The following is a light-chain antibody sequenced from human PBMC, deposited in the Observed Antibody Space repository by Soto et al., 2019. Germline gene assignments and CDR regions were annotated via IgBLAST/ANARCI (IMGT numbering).Light chain of an antibody. CDR3: QQYNKWPLT. Sequence: EIVMTQSPATLSVSPGERATLSCRASQSVSSNLAWYQQKPGQAPRLLIYGASTRTTGIPARFSGSGSVTEFTLTISSLQSEVFAVYYCQQYNKWPLTFGPGTKVDIK. CDR1: QSVSSN. J-gene: IGKJ3*01. V-gene: IGKV3-15*01. CDR2: GAS.